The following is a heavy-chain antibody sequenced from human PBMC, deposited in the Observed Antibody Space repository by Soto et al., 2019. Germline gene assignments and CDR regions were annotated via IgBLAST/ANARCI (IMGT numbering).Heavy chain of an antibody. Sequence: SETLSLTCAVYGGSCIGYYWSWILQPPGKGLEWIGEINHSGSTNYNPSLKSRVTISVDTSKNQFSLKLSSVTAADTAVYYCARGAWFGESYNDTQGNWFDPWGQGTLVTVSS. CDR1: GGSCIGYY. D-gene: IGHD3-10*01. CDR2: INHSGST. J-gene: IGHJ5*02. V-gene: IGHV4-34*01. CDR3: ARGAWFGESYNDTQGNWFDP.